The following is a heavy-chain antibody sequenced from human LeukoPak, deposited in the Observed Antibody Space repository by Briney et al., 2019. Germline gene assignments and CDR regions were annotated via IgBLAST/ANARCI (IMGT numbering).Heavy chain of an antibody. CDR1: GFTFSPYW. J-gene: IGHJ4*02. CDR3: ARDPSAVAANTYG. CDR2: IKPDGSEG. V-gene: IGHV3-7*01. Sequence: PGGSLRLSCAASGFTFSPYWMSWVRQAPGKGLEWVANIKPDGSEGYYVDSVKGRFTISRDNAKNSLYLQMNSLRAEDTAVYYCARDPSAVAANTYGWGQGTLVTVSS. D-gene: IGHD6-25*01.